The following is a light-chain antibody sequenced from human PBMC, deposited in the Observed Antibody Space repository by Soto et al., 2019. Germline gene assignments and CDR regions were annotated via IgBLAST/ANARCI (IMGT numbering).Light chain of an antibody. CDR2: AAS. J-gene: IGKJ5*01. Sequence: DIQMTQSPSSLSASVGDRVTITCRASQSISSYLNWYQQKPGKAPKLLIYAASSLQSGVPSRFSGSGSGTDFTLTISSLQLEDFATYYCQQSYSTPITFGQGARLETK. CDR1: QSISSY. V-gene: IGKV1-39*01. CDR3: QQSYSTPIT.